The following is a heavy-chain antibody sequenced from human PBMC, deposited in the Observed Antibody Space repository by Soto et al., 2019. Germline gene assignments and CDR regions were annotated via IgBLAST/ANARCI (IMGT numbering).Heavy chain of an antibody. Sequence: SQTLSLTCAISGDSVSSNSAAWNWIRQSPSRGLEWLGRTYYRSKWYNDYAVSVKSRITINPDTSKNQFSLQLNSVTPEDTAVYYCARGPTYCSSTSCSPSYFDYWGQGTLVTVS. D-gene: IGHD2-2*01. CDR3: ARGPTYCSSTSCSPSYFDY. CDR2: TYYRSKWYN. J-gene: IGHJ4*02. V-gene: IGHV6-1*01. CDR1: GDSVSSNSAA.